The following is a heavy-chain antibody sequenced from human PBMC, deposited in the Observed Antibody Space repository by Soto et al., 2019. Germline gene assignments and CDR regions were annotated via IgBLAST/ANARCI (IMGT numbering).Heavy chain of an antibody. D-gene: IGHD2-15*01. CDR1: GCPFSSYT. V-gene: IGHV3-23*01. J-gene: IGHJ3*01. CDR3: AKAPTTDLLGGFEF. Sequence: GGSLRRSCAPAGCPFSSYTMSWVRQAPGKGLEWVSGVSGSGGRTYYADSVRRRFTISRDNFEDSLSRQMNGRRAEDTAVYYCAKAPTTDLLGGFEFGGQGTMVTASS. CDR2: VSGSGGRT.